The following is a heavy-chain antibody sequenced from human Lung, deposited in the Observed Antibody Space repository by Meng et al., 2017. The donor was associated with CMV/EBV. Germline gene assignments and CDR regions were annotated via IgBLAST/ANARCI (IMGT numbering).Heavy chain of an antibody. J-gene: IGHJ4*02. D-gene: IGHD2-21*02. CDR2: FDPEDGET. CDR3: VTDDLCSGGDCSVGY. Sequence: ASXXVSXKVSGYNLIELSMQWVRQAPGKGLEWMGGFDPEDGETIYAQKFQGRVTLTEDTSTNTAYMELRSLKSADTAVYYCVTDDLCSGGDCSVGYWGQGVXVNGAS. V-gene: IGHV1-24*01. CDR1: GYNLIELS.